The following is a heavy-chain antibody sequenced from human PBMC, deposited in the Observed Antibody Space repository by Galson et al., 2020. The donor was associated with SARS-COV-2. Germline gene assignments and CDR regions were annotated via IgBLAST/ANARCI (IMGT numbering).Heavy chain of an antibody. V-gene: IGHV3-74*01. CDR1: GFTFSSYE. Sequence: GGSLRLSCAASGFTFSSYEMNWVRQAPGKGLVWVSRIYSEGSSTSYADSVKGRFTISGDDAKNTLYLHMRSLRAEDTAVYYCARGDMRNDYFDYWGQGTLVTVSS. D-gene: IGHD3-16*01. CDR2: IYSEGSST. J-gene: IGHJ4*02. CDR3: ARGDMRNDYFDY.